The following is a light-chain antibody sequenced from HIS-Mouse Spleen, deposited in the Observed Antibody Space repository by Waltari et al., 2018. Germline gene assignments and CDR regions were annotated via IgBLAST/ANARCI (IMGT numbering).Light chain of an antibody. CDR1: SGSIPSHY. CDR2: ADN. Sequence: NFMLTQPHSVSESPGKTVTISCTGSSGSIPSHYVQWYQQRPGSAPTTVIYADNQRPSGVPDRFSGSIDSSSNSASLTISGLKTEDEADYYCQSYDSSNVVFGGGTKLTVL. J-gene: IGLJ2*01. CDR3: QSYDSSNVV. V-gene: IGLV6-57*02.